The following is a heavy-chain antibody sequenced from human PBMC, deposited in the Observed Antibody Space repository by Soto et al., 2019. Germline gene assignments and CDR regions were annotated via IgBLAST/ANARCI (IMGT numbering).Heavy chain of an antibody. CDR3: ARAGSAIVVVVTASTGGYFDY. J-gene: IGHJ4*02. Sequence: QVQLVQSGAEVEKPGASVKLSCKASGYTFTSYYIHWVRQAPGQGLEWMGILNPTSGSTTYAQKFLGRVAMTRDTSTSTVYMELSSLRSEDTAVYYCARAGSAIVVVVTASTGGYFDYWGQGTLVTVSS. CDR1: GYTFTSYY. V-gene: IGHV1-46*01. CDR2: LNPTSGST. D-gene: IGHD2-15*01.